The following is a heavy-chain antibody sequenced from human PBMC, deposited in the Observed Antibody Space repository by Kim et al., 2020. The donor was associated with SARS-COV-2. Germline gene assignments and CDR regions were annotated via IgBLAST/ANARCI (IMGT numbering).Heavy chain of an antibody. D-gene: IGHD3-10*01. CDR1: GYTFTSYG. V-gene: IGHV1-18*01. CDR3: ARDLGVRQWAPTEA. Sequence: ASVKVSCKASGYTFTSYGISWVRQAPGQGLEWMGWISAYNGNTNYAQKLQGRVTMTTDTSTSTAYMELRSLRSDDTAVYYCARDLGVRQWAPTEAWGQGTLVTVSS. J-gene: IGHJ5*02. CDR2: ISAYNGNT.